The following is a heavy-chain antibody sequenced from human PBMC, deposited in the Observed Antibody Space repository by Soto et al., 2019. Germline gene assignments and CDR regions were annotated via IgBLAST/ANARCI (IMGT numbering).Heavy chain of an antibody. J-gene: IGHJ3*02. D-gene: IGHD3-22*01. Sequence: GASVKVSCKASGGTFSSYAISWVRQAPGQGLEWMGGIIPIFGTANYAQKFQGRVTITADESTSTAYMELSSLRSEDTAVYYCARGSRDYSDSSGPIDPFDIWGPGTMVTV. CDR2: IIPIFGTA. V-gene: IGHV1-69*13. CDR1: GGTFSSYA. CDR3: ARGSRDYSDSSGPIDPFDI.